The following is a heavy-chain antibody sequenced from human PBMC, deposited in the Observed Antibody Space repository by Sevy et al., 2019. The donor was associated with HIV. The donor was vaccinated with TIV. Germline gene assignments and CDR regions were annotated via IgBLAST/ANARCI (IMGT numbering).Heavy chain of an antibody. CDR3: AREGSAYDTYYYHYAMDV. CDR2: INQDGSEK. D-gene: IGHD5-12*01. Sequence: GGSLRLSCAASGFTFSSYAMSWVRQAPGKGLEWVANINQDGSEKYYSDSLKGRFSISRDNSKNSVHLQINTPRAEDTAVYYCAREGSAYDTYYYHYAMDVWGQGTTVTVSS. V-gene: IGHV3-7*01. J-gene: IGHJ6*02. CDR1: GFTFSSYA.